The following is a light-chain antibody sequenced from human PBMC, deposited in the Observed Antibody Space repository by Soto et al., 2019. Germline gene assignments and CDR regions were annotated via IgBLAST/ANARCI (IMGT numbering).Light chain of an antibody. CDR1: SSDVGSYNL. J-gene: IGLJ1*01. CDR2: EGS. CDR3: SSFAGSSTVYV. Sequence: QSALTQPASVSGSPGQSITISCTGTSSDVGSYNLVSWYQQHPGKAPKLMIYEGSKRPSGVSNRFSGSKSGNTASLTISGLRAEYVDDYYCSSFAGSSTVYVFGPGTKLTVL. V-gene: IGLV2-23*01.